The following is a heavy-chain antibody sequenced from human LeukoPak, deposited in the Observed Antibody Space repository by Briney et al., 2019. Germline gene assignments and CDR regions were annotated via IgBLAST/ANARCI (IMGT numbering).Heavy chain of an antibody. CDR3: AKSNGYGLVDI. J-gene: IGHJ3*02. CDR2: IFYSGST. V-gene: IGHV4-39*07. D-gene: IGHD3-10*01. CDR1: DDSITMYY. Sequence: SETLSLTCSVSDDSITMYYWGWIRQPPGKGLEWIGNIFYSGSTYYSPSLKSRVTISLDTSRNQFSLKLTSVTAADTAVYYCAKSNGYGLVDIWGQGTMVTVSS.